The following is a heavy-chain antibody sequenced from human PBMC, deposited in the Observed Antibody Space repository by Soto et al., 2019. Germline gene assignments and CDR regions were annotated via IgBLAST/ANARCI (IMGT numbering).Heavy chain of an antibody. CDR3: ARGIATGQLDP. Sequence: ASVKVSCKDSGYTYTRNTMNWVRQAPGQRLEWMGWINPDNGNTKSSQKFQDRVIITRDTSASTAYMDLSSLRSEDTAVYYCARGIATGQLDPWGQGTLVTVSS. CDR2: INPDNGNT. V-gene: IGHV1-3*01. CDR1: GYTYTRNT. D-gene: IGHD2-15*01. J-gene: IGHJ5*02.